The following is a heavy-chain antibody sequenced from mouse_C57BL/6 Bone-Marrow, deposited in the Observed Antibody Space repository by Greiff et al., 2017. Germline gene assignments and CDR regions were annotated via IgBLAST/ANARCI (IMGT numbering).Heavy chain of an antibody. CDR1: GYTFTSYW. CDR2: IYHGSGST. D-gene: IGHD2-2*01. V-gene: IGHV1-55*01. Sequence: QVQLQQPGAELVKPGASVKMSCKASGYTFTSYWITWVKQRPGQGLAWIGDIYHGSGSTNYNDKVKIKATLTVDTASSPAYLQLSSLTSDDSAVYYCARSGYYGYDGAYWGQGTLVTGSA. J-gene: IGHJ3*01. CDR3: ARSGYYGYDGAY.